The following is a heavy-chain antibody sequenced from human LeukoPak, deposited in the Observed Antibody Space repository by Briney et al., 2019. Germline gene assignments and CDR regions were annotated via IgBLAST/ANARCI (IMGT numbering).Heavy chain of an antibody. Sequence: PGGSLRLSCAVSGFTFSSFPMRWVRQTPGQGLEWVSSITGSGDGTYYVNTVKGRTTISRDNSKNTLYLQVSSLRAEDTAVYYCARGGASNVGSPFDIWGQGTMVTVSS. CDR1: GFTFSSFP. CDR3: ARGGASNVGSPFDI. D-gene: IGHD1-26*01. V-gene: IGHV3-23*01. J-gene: IGHJ3*02. CDR2: ITGSGDGT.